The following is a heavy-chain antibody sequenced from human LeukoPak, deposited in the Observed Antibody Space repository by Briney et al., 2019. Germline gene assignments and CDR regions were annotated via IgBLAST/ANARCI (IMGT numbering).Heavy chain of an antibody. CDR2: INHSGST. CDR1: GGSFSGYY. Sequence: PSETLSLTCAVYGGSFSGYYWSWIRQPPGKGLEWIGEINHSGSTNYNPSLKSRVTISVDTSKNQFSLKLSSVTAADTAVYYCARDHPNYGADYWGQGTLVTVSS. D-gene: IGHD4-17*01. V-gene: IGHV4-34*01. CDR3: ARDHPNYGADY. J-gene: IGHJ4*02.